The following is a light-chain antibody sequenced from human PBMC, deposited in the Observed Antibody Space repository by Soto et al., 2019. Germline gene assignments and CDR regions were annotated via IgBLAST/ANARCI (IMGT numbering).Light chain of an antibody. CDR2: KIS. Sequence: DVVMTQTPLSSPVTLGQPASISCTSSHSLVHSDGNTDLNWLQQRPGQPPRLLIYKISTRFSGVPDRVSGSGAGTKFTLEITWVEAEEFGVYYCMQSAHFPHTFGGGTLVEIK. CDR3: MQSAHFPHT. J-gene: IGKJ4*01. V-gene: IGKV2-24*01. CDR1: HSLVHSDGNTD.